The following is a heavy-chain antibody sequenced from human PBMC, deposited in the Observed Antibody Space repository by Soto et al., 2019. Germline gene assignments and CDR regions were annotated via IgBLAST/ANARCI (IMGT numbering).Heavy chain of an antibody. V-gene: IGHV1-3*01. Sequence: GASVKVSCKASGYTFTSYAMHWVRQAPGQRLEWMGWINAGNGNTKYSQKFQGRVTITRDTSASTAYMELSSLRSEDTAVYYCARVLLTYYYGSGSSHGMDVWGQGTTVTV. CDR1: GYTFTSYA. J-gene: IGHJ6*02. CDR3: ARVLLTYYYGSGSSHGMDV. D-gene: IGHD3-10*01. CDR2: INAGNGNT.